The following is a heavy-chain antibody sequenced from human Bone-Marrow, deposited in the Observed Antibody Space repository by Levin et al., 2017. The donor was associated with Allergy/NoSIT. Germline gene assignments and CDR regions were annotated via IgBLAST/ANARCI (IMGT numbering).Heavy chain of an antibody. Sequence: ASVKVSCKGSGYSFTSYWIGWVRQMPGKGLEWMGIIYPGDSDTRYSPSFQGQVTISADKSISTAYLQWSSLKASDTAMYYCARHESSTSSYYYYGMDVWGQGTTVTVSS. CDR2: IYPGDSDT. J-gene: IGHJ6*02. CDR1: GYSFTSYW. CDR3: ARHESSTSSYYYYGMDV. D-gene: IGHD2-2*01. V-gene: IGHV5-51*01.